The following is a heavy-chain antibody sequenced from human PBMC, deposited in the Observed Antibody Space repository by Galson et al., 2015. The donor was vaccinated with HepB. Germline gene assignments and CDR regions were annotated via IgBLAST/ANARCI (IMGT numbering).Heavy chain of an antibody. J-gene: IGHJ4*02. CDR3: ARDSYSAAGSGAFDY. Sequence: SLRLSCAASGFTFTAYWMNWVRRAPGKGLEWVANIKQDGSETHYVQSVKGRFTISRDNAKNSVFLEMNSLRAEDTAVYYCARDSYSAAGSGAFDYWGQGTLVTVSS. D-gene: IGHD6-13*01. V-gene: IGHV3-7*03. CDR2: IKQDGSET. CDR1: GFTFTAYW.